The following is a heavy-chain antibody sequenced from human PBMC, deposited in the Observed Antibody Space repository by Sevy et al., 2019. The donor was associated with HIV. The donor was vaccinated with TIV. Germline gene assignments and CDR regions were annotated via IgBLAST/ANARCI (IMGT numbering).Heavy chain of an antibody. V-gene: IGHV3-30*02. CDR1: GFTFSSYG. J-gene: IGHJ6*02. CDR2: IRYDGSNK. D-gene: IGHD2-15*01. Sequence: GGYLRLSCAASGFTFSSYGMHWVRQAPGKGLEWVAFIRYDGSNKYYADSVKGRFTISRDNSKNTLYLQMNSLRAEDTAVYYCAKGLQPAARYYYYGMDVWGQGTTVTVSS. CDR3: AKGLQPAARYYYYGMDV.